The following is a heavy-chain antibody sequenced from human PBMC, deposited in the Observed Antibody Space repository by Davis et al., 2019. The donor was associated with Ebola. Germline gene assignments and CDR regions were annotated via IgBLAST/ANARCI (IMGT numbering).Heavy chain of an antibody. CDR3: ARDVLWFGELSGMDV. CDR2: VHGGNGNT. CDR1: GYTFTSYY. D-gene: IGHD3-10*01. V-gene: IGHV1-3*01. J-gene: IGHJ6*02. Sequence: AASVKVSCKASGYTFTSYYMHWVRQAPGQRLEWMGWVHGGNGNTKYSQRFQGRVTITRDTSASTAYMELSSLRSEDTAVYYCARDVLWFGELSGMDVWGQGTTVTVSS.